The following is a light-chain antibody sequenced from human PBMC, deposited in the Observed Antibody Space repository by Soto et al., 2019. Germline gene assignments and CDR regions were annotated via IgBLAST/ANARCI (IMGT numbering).Light chain of an antibody. V-gene: IGKV3-15*01. CDR2: GAS. CDR1: QSVSSN. Sequence: EIVMTQSPATLSVSPGERATLSCRASQSVSSNLAWYQQKPGQAPRLLIYGASTRSTGIPARFSGSGSGTEFTLTISSLQSEDFAAYYCQQNNNWPLTFGGGTKVEIK. J-gene: IGKJ4*01. CDR3: QQNNNWPLT.